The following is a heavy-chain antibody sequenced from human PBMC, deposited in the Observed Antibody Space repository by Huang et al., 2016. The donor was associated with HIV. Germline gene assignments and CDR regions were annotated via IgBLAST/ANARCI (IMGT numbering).Heavy chain of an antibody. D-gene: IGHD2-21*01. V-gene: IGHV1-24*01. CDR1: GYTLTELS. CDR3: ATGFDTYYDI. CDR2: FAPEQGET. J-gene: IGHJ3*02. Sequence: QVQLVQSGAEVKKPGASVKVSCKVSGYTLTELSIHWVRQAPGKGLEWMGGFAPEQGETNYAQNCQGRVTMTEDTSTDTAYMELNSLRSEDTAVYYCATGFDTYYDIWGQGTMVSASS.